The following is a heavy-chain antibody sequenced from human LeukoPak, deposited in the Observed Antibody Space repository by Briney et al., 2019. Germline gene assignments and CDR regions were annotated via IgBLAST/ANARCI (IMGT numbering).Heavy chain of an antibody. V-gene: IGHV3-21*04. Sequence: GGSMILSCAASGFPWSSYSMNWVHQATGKGLEWVSSISSSSSYIYYADSVNGRFTISIDNSKHTLYLQMNSLRAEDTAVYYCARRAGAYTHPYDYWGQGTLVTVS. CDR2: ISSSSSYI. D-gene: IGHD3-16*01. CDR1: GFPWSSYS. J-gene: IGHJ4*02. CDR3: ARRAGAYTHPYDY.